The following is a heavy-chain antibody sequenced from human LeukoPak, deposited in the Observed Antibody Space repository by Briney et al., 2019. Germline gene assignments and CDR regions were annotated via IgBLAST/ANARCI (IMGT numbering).Heavy chain of an antibody. CDR2: ISDDGSTN. V-gene: IGHV3-30*18. CDR1: GFTFSSYG. D-gene: IGHD6-13*01. Sequence: PGRSLRLSCAASGFTFSSYGMHWVRQAPGKGLEWVAVISDDGSTNYYADSVKGRFTISRDNSKNTLYLDTNSLRAEDTAVYYCAKEGAAGGKMLYCFDYWGQGTLLTVA. J-gene: IGHJ4*02. CDR3: AKEGAAGGKMLYCFDY.